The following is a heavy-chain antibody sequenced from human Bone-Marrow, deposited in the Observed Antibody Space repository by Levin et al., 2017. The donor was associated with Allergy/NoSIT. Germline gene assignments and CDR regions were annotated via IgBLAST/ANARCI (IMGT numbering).Heavy chain of an antibody. V-gene: IGHV1-2*02. CDR2: INPNSSVT. CDR3: AGFPDV. Sequence: GASVKVSCKASGYTFTDYFLHWVRQAPGQGLEWMGWINPNSSVTNYAQRFQGRVTMTRDTSISTAYMELRGLRSDDTAVYYCAGFPDVWGQGTTVTVSS. D-gene: IGHD3-10*01. CDR1: GYTFTDYF. J-gene: IGHJ6*02.